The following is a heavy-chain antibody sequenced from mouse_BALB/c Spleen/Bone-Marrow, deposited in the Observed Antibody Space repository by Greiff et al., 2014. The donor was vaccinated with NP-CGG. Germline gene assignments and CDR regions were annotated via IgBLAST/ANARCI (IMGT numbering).Heavy chain of an antibody. V-gene: IGHV5-17*02. J-gene: IGHJ3*01. D-gene: IGHD6-2*01. CDR1: GFTFSNFG. Sequence: EVMLVESGGGLVQPGGSRKLSCAASGFTFSNFGMHWIRQAPEKGLEWVAYISSGSNTIYYTDTVKGRFTVSRDNPKNTLFLQMTSRRTEDTAMDHYARGGSLPGRFAYWGQGTLVTVSA. CDR2: ISSGSNTI. CDR3: ARGGSLPGRFAY.